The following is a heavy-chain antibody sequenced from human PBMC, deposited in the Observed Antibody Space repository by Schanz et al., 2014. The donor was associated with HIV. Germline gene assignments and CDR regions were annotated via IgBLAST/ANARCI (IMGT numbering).Heavy chain of an antibody. D-gene: IGHD3-10*01. CDR2: IIPIFGTP. J-gene: IGHJ6*02. Sequence: QVQLVQSGAEVKKPGSSVSVSCKASGGTFSSYAISWVRQAPGQGLEWMGGIIPIFGTPNYAQKFQGRVTIIADESTSTAYMQLSSLRSADTAVYFCARAEGECGDYYGMAVWGQGTTVTVSS. V-gene: IGHV1-69*01. CDR1: GGTFSSYA. CDR3: ARAEGECGDYYGMAV.